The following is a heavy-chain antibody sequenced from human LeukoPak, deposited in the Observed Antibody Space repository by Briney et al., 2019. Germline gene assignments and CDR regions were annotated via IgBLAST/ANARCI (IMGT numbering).Heavy chain of an antibody. J-gene: IGHJ2*01. CDR1: GGSISSGSYY. CDR2: IYTSGST. D-gene: IGHD2-2*01. Sequence: PSETLSLTCTVSGGSISSGSYYWSWIRQPAGKGLEWIGRIYTSGSTNYNPSLKSRVTISVDTSKNQFSLKLSSVTAADTAVYYCARVTLRTSWYFDLWGRGTLVTVSS. CDR3: ARVTLRTSWYFDL. V-gene: IGHV4-61*02.